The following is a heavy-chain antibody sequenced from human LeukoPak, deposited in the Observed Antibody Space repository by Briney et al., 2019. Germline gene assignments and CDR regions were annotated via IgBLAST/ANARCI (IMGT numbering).Heavy chain of an antibody. V-gene: IGHV3-23*01. Sequence: GGSLRLSCAASGFTFSSYAMSWVRQAPGRGLEWVSAISGSGGSTYYADSVKGRFTISRDNSKNTLYLQMNSLRAEDTAVYYCARHAAGYCSSTSCYGGNDYWGQGTLVTVSS. CDR2: ISGSGGST. J-gene: IGHJ4*02. CDR3: ARHAAGYCSSTSCYGGNDY. CDR1: GFTFSSYA. D-gene: IGHD2-2*01.